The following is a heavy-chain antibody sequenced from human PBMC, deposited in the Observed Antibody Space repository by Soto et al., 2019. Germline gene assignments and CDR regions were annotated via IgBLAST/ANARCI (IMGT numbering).Heavy chain of an antibody. J-gene: IGHJ6*02. CDR2: ISGSGGST. CDR3: AKDIQRRQWLDRRVYYYYGMDV. CDR1: GFTFSSYA. D-gene: IGHD6-19*01. V-gene: IGHV3-23*01. Sequence: EVQLLESGGGLVQPGGSLRLSCAASGFTFSSYAMSWVRQAPGKGLEWVSAISGSGGSTYYADSVKGRFTISRDNSKNTLYLQMNSLRAEDTAVYYCAKDIQRRQWLDRRVYYYYGMDVWGQGTTVTVSS.